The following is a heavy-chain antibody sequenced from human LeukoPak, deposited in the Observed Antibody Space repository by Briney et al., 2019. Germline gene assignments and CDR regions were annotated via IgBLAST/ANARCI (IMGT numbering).Heavy chain of an antibody. CDR3: ARVANSGSLGY. CDR1: GGSISSSSYY. CDR2: IYYSGST. J-gene: IGHJ4*02. D-gene: IGHD1-26*01. V-gene: IGHV4-39*07. Sequence: SETLSLTCTVSGGSISSSSYYWGWIRQPPGKGLEWIGSIYYSGSTYYNPSLKSRVTISVDTSKNQFSLKLSSVTAADTAVYYCARVANSGSLGYWGRGALVTVSS.